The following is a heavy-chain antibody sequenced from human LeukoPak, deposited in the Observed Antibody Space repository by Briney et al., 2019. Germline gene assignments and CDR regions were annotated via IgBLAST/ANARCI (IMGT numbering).Heavy chain of an antibody. Sequence: PGGPLRLSCAASGFPFNSFTMHWVRQAPAKGLEWVALITYEGSASYYSDSVKGRFSVSRDNSKSTLDLQMNSLRADDTAVYYCARDGKSGSEDGFDIWGQGTVVTVSS. CDR2: ITYEGSAS. CDR1: GFPFNSFT. D-gene: IGHD1-26*01. J-gene: IGHJ3*02. V-gene: IGHV3-30*04. CDR3: ARDGKSGSEDGFDI.